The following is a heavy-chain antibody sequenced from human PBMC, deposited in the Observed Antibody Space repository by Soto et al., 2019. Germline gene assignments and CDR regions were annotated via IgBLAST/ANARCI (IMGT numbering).Heavy chain of an antibody. V-gene: IGHV1-3*01. CDR2: INAGNGNT. D-gene: IGHD6-6*01. Sequence: GASVKVSCKASGYTFTSYAMHWVRQAPGQRLEWMGWINAGNGNTKYSQKFQGRVTITRDTSASTAYMELSSLRSEDTAVYYCASELPDVYYSSSSLNYWGQGTLVTGLL. CDR3: ASELPDVYYSSSSLNY. CDR1: GYTFTSYA. J-gene: IGHJ4*02.